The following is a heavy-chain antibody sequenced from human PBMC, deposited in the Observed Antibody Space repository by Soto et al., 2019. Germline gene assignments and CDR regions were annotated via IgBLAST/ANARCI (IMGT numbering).Heavy chain of an antibody. D-gene: IGHD6-19*01. V-gene: IGHV3-21*01. Sequence: PGGSLRLSCAASGFTFFTYTMNWVRQAPGKGLEWVSSISSTSSYIYYADSLKGRFTISRDNAKNSLYLQMNSLRVEDTAVYYCARDREVVAGTASSDYWGQGTLVTVSS. CDR3: ARDREVVAGTASSDY. CDR2: ISSTSSYI. CDR1: GFTFFTYT. J-gene: IGHJ4*02.